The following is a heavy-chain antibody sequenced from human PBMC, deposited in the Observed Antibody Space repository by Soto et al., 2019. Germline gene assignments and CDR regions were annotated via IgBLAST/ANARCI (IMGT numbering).Heavy chain of an antibody. CDR3: AKGYYDSSGSYGMDV. CDR1: GFTLRSYW. V-gene: IGHV3-30*18. D-gene: IGHD3-22*01. J-gene: IGHJ6*02. Sequence: GGSLRLSCAASGFTLRSYWMSWVRQAPGKGLEWVAVISYDGSNKYQADSVKGRFTISRDNSKNTLYLQMNSLRAEDTAVYYCAKGYYDSSGSYGMDVWGQGTTVTVSS. CDR2: ISYDGSNK.